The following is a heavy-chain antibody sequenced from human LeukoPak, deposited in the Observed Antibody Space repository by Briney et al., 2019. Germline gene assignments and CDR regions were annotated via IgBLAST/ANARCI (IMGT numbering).Heavy chain of an antibody. J-gene: IGHJ4*02. Sequence: SETLSLTCAVSGVSISASYYYWGWIRQPPGKGLEWIGNIYYSGSTYDNASLQSRVTISIDTSKNQFSLRLNSVTAADTAVYYCARDRTLGTSIDYWGQGTLVTVSS. CDR2: IYYSGST. D-gene: IGHD3-3*02. CDR1: GVSISASYYY. CDR3: ARDRTLGTSIDY. V-gene: IGHV4-39*07.